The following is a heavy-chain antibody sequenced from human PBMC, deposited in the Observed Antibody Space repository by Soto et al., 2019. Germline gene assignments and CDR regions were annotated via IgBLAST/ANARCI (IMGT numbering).Heavy chain of an antibody. CDR2: ISSNGDST. CDR3: VHPRSTVQIPPT. CDR1: GFTFSMFS. V-gene: IGHV3-64D*06. D-gene: IGHD4-17*01. Sequence: LRLPCSASGFTFSMFSMHWVRQAPGKGLEYVSGISSNGDSTYYADSVKGRFTISRDNSKNTLYLQMSSLRAVDTAVYYCVHPRSTVQIPPTWGQGTLVTVSS. J-gene: IGHJ5*02.